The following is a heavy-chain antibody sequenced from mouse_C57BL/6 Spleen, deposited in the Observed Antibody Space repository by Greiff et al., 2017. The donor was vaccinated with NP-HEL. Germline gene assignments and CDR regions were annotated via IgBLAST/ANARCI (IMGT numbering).Heavy chain of an antibody. V-gene: IGHV1-64*01. J-gene: IGHJ4*01. Sequence: VKLQQPAAELVKPGASVKLSCKASGYTFTSYWMHWVKQRPGQGLEWIGMIHPNSGSTNYNEKFKSKATLTVDKSSSTAYMQLSSLTSEDSAVYYCARSSYSYYAMDYWGQGTSVTVSS. CDR1: GYTFTSYW. CDR3: ARSSYSYYAMDY. D-gene: IGHD2-12*01. CDR2: IHPNSGST.